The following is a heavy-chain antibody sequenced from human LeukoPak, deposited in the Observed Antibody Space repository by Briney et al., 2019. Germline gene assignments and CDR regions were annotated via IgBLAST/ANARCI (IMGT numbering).Heavy chain of an antibody. CDR1: NGSISSYC. J-gene: IGHJ4*02. D-gene: IGHD2-8*01. V-gene: IGHV4-59*01. CDR2: IYYSGST. Sequence: PSETLSLTCTVSNGSISSYCWTWIRQPPGKELEWIGYIYYSGSTNYNPSLESRVTISVDTSKNLFFLRLSSVTAADTAMYYCARVSYTYGPHDYWGQGTLVTVSS. CDR3: ARVSYTYGPHDY.